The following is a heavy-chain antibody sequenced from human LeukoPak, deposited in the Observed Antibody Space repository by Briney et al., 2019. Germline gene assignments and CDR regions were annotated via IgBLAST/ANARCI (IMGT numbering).Heavy chain of an antibody. CDR3: ARSLPDYFDY. CDR2: ISGDGGTT. V-gene: IGHV3-43*02. J-gene: IGHJ4*02. Sequence: GGSLILSCAASGFTFDDYAMHWVRQAQGKGLEWVSLISGDGGTTYSADSVKGRFTISRDNSKNSLYLQMNSLRTEDTALYYCARSLPDYFDYWGQGTLVTVSS. CDR1: GFTFDDYA.